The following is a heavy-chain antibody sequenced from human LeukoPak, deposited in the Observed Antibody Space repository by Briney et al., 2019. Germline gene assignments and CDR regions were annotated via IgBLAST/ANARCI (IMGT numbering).Heavy chain of an antibody. CDR1: GGSFSGYY. J-gene: IGHJ6*03. CDR2: INHSGST. Sequence: SETLSLTCAVYGGSFSGYYWSWIRQPPGKGLEWIGEINHSGSTNYNPSLKSRVTISVDTSKNQFSLKLSSVTPADTAVYYCARETRAIPYYYYYMDVWGKGTAVTVSS. D-gene: IGHD2-2*02. CDR3: ARETRAIPYYYYYMDV. V-gene: IGHV4-34*01.